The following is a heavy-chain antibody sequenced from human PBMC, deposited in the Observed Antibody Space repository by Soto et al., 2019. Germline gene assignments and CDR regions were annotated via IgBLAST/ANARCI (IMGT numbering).Heavy chain of an antibody. V-gene: IGHV3-23*01. D-gene: IGHD2-2*01. CDR3: ARYIPGVRYYGMDV. CDR2: IGESGTPT. CDR1: GFTFSSYP. J-gene: IGHJ6*02. Sequence: GGSLRLSCAGSGFTFSSYPMKWFRQAQGKGLEWVSLIGESGTPTYYADSVKGRFTISRDNSGNTLFLEMYSLRAEDTAVYYCARYIPGVRYYGMDVWGQGSTVTVSS.